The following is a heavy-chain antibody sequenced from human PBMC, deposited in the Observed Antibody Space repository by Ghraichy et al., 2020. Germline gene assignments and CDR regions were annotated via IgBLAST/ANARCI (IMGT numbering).Heavy chain of an antibody. CDR1: GFTFSSYG. V-gene: IGHV3-23*01. Sequence: GGSLRLSCAASGFTFSSYGMSWVRQAPGKGLEWVSPISGNGGSTYYADSVKGRFTISRDNSKNTLYLQMNSLRAEDTAVYYCAKDDLAYQRLYCFDYWGQGTLVTVSS. J-gene: IGHJ4*02. D-gene: IGHD2-2*01. CDR3: AKDDLAYQRLYCFDY. CDR2: ISGNGGST.